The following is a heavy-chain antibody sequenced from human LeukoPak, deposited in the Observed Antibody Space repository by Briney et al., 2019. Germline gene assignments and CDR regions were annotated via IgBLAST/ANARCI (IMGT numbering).Heavy chain of an antibody. CDR2: ITSSSSYI. CDR3: ARGGLYYDSSGLDY. D-gene: IGHD3-22*01. Sequence: GGPLRLSCAASGFTFSGYSMNWVRQAPGKGLEWVSSITSSSSYIYYADSVKGRFTISRDNAKNSLYLQMNSLRAEDTAVYYCARGGLYYDSSGLDYWGQGTLVTVSS. V-gene: IGHV3-21*01. CDR1: GFTFSGYS. J-gene: IGHJ4*02.